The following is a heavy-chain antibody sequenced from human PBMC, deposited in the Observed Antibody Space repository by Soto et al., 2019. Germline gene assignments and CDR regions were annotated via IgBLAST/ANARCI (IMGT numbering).Heavy chain of an antibody. CDR3: ARDPYSSSSRYYYYYMDV. J-gene: IGHJ6*03. CDR1: GFTFSSYS. D-gene: IGHD6-6*01. V-gene: IGHV3-21*01. CDR2: ISSSSSYI. Sequence: GGSLRLSCAASGFTFSSYSMNWVRQAPGKGLEWVSSISSSSSYIYYADSVKGRFTISRDNAKNSLYLQMNSLRAEDTAVYYCARDPYSSSSRYYYYYMDVWGKGTTVTVSS.